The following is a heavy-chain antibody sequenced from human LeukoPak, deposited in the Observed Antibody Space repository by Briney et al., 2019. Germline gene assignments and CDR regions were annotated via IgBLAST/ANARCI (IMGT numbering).Heavy chain of an antibody. D-gene: IGHD4-17*01. CDR1: GFTFSSYG. J-gene: IGHJ4*02. CDR2: ISYDGSNK. CDR3: ARVGRGHYGDFSDDY. Sequence: GGSLRLSCAASGFTFSSYGMHWVRQAPGKGLEWVAVISYDGSNKYYADSVKGRFTISRDNAKNSLYLQMNSLRAEGTAVYYCARVGRGHYGDFSDDYWGQGTLVTVSS. V-gene: IGHV3-30*03.